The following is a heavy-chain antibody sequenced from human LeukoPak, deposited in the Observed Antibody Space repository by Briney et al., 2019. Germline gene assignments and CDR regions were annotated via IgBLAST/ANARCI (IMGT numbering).Heavy chain of an antibody. V-gene: IGHV3-23*01. CDR1: GFTFSSYA. CDR2: ISGSGGST. J-gene: IGHJ4*02. D-gene: IGHD3-9*01. CDR3: AKGDDILTGYYYFDY. Sequence: QSGGSLRLSCAASGFTFSSYAMSWVRQAPGKGLEWVSAISGSGGSTYYADSVKGRFTISRDNSKNTLYLQMNSLRAEDTAVYYCAKGDDILTGYYYFDYWGQGTLVTVSS.